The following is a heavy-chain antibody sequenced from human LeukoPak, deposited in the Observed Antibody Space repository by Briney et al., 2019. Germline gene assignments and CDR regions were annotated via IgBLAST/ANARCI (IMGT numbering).Heavy chain of an antibody. V-gene: IGHV1-18*01. CDR3: ATDSSGWFGDV. D-gene: IGHD6-19*01. CDR1: GDTFTTYG. CDR2: ISGYNGDT. Sequence: ASVKVSCKASGDTFTTYGITWVRQAPGQGLEWMGWISGYNGDTKYAQKLQGRVTMTRDTSTSTAYMELRSLRSDDTAVYYCATDSSGWFGDVWGQGTTVTVSS. J-gene: IGHJ6*02.